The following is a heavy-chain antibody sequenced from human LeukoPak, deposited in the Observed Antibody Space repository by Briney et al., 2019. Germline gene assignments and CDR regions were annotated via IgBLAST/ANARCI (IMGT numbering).Heavy chain of an antibody. D-gene: IGHD6-13*01. V-gene: IGHV1-18*01. CDR1: GYTFTTYN. CDR2: ISAYSGNT. Sequence: ASVKVSCKASGYTFTTYNIIWVRHAPGQGLEWMGSISAYSGNTHYPQKLQGRVTVTTDTSASTDYMELRSLRSDDTAVYYCARSGYSSSWYLDYWGQGTLVTVSS. CDR3: ARSGYSSSWYLDY. J-gene: IGHJ4*02.